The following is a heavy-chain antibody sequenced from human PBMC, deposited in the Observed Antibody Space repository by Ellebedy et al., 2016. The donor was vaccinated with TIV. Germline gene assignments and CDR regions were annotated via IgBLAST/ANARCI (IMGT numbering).Heavy chain of an antibody. J-gene: IGHJ4*02. Sequence: SLKISCAASGFTFDDYGMHWVRQAPGKGLEWVSGISWHSGSIGYADPVKGRFTISRDNAKNSLYLQMNSLSADDTAVYYCARDFNWNSYDSWGQGTLVTVSS. CDR2: ISWHSGSI. CDR3: ARDFNWNSYDS. D-gene: IGHD1-20*01. CDR1: GFTFDDYG. V-gene: IGHV3-9*01.